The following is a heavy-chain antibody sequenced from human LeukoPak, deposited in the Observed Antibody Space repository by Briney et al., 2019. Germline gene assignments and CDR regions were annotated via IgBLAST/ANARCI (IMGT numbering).Heavy chain of an antibody. CDR2: MNPNSGNT. J-gene: IGHJ5*02. CDR1: GYTFTSYG. V-gene: IGHV1-8*01. D-gene: IGHD3-22*01. CDR3: ARVAGRSRGVFDP. Sequence: ASVKVSCKASGYTFTSYGINWVRQATGQGLEWMGWMNPNSGNTGYAQKFQGRVTMTRNTSISTAYMELSSLRSEDTAVYYCARVAGRSRGVFDPRGQGTLVTVSS.